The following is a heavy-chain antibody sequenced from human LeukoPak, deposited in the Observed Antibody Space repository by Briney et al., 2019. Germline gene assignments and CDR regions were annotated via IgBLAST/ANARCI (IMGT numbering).Heavy chain of an antibody. J-gene: IGHJ4*02. V-gene: IGHV3-33*06. CDR3: AKDHYYDSSGYYLPAFDY. Sequence: XCAXSGFXFXSYGMHWVRQAPGKGLEWVAVIWYDGSNKYYADSVKGRFTISRDNSKNTLYLQMNSLRAEDTAVYYCAKDHYYDSSGYYLPAFDYWGQGTLVTVSS. CDR2: IWYDGSNK. CDR1: GFXFXSYG. D-gene: IGHD3-22*01.